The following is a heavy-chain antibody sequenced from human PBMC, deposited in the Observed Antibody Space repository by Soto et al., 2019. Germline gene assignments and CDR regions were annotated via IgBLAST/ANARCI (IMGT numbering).Heavy chain of an antibody. CDR3: ARDYNDFLTGHFDALDI. V-gene: IGHV3-7*01. J-gene: IGHJ3*02. D-gene: IGHD3-9*01. CDR1: GFTFSRFY. Sequence: EEQLVESGGRLVQPGGSLRLSCEASGFTFSRFYMTWVRQPPGKGLEWLATIKQDGSETFAVDSVRGRFTISRDNAKNSLFLEMTSLRVEDTAVYYCARDYNDFLTGHFDALDIWGHGTRVTVSS. CDR2: IKQDGSET.